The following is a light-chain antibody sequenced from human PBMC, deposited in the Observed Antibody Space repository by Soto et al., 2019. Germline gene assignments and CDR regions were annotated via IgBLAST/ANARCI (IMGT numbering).Light chain of an antibody. V-gene: IGKV3-15*01. J-gene: IGKJ4*01. Sequence: EIVMTQSPATLSVSPGERATLSCRASQSVNSNLAWYRQKPGQAPRLLISDASTRATCVPGRFSGSGSGTEFTLTISSLQSEDSGIYYCQQYNFWPPLTFGGGTKVEIK. CDR3: QQYNFWPPLT. CDR1: QSVNSN. CDR2: DAS.